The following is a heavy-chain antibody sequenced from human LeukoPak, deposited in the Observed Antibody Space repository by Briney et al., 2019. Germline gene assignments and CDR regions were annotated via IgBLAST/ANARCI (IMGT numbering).Heavy chain of an antibody. Sequence: SETLSLTCTVSGGSISSGGYYWSWIRQPPGKGLEWIGYIYHSGSTYYNPSLKSRVTISVDRSKNQFSLKLSSVTAADTAVYYCARLRSGLDAFDIWGQGTMVTVSS. J-gene: IGHJ3*02. CDR1: GGSISSGGYY. CDR3: ARLRSGLDAFDI. CDR2: IYHSGST. V-gene: IGHV4-30-2*01. D-gene: IGHD4-17*01.